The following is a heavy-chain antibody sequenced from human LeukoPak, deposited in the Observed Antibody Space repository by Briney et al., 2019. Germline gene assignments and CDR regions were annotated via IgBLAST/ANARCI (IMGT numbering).Heavy chain of an antibody. Sequence: GGSLRLSCAASGFIFSDYYMSWLRQAPGKGLERVANKKQDGSDKKYVDSVKGRFTISRDNAKNSLYLQMNSLRADDTAVYYCSRGPLPVTYSYDYWGQGTLVTVSS. V-gene: IGHV3-7*04. D-gene: IGHD5-18*01. CDR3: SRGPLPVTYSYDY. J-gene: IGHJ4*02. CDR2: KKQDGSDK. CDR1: GFIFSDYY.